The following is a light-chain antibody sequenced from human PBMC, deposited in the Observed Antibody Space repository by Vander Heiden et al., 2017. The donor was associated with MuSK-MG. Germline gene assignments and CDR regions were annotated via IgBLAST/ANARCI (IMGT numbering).Light chain of an antibody. CDR2: GAS. V-gene: IGKV3-20*01. CDR1: QNIRRNF. CDR3: HQYGSAPYT. Sequence: EIVLTQSPGTLSLSPGERGTLSCRASQNIRRNFLAWYQQKSGQAPRLLIYGASSRATGIPDRFSASGSGTDFTLSVSGLEPEDFAVYYCHQYGSAPYTFGQGTKVEIK. J-gene: IGKJ2*01.